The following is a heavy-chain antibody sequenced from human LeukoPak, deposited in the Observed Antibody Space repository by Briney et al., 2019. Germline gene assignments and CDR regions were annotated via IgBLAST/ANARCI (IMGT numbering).Heavy chain of an antibody. Sequence: GGSLRLSCAASGFTFSAYAMNWVRQAPGEGLEWVSTISGSGGTTYYADSVKGRFTLSRDNSKNTLYLQVNSLRAEDTAIYYCAKDGCTGGGCYSDFWGQGTLVTVSS. D-gene: IGHD2-8*02. CDR2: ISGSGGTT. V-gene: IGHV3-23*01. J-gene: IGHJ4*02. CDR3: AKDGCTGGGCYSDF. CDR1: GFTFSAYA.